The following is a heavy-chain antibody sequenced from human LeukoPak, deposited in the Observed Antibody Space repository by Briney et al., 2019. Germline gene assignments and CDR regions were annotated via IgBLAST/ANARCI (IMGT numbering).Heavy chain of an antibody. CDR3: AREGGSGSEDAFDI. V-gene: IGHV3-33*01. CDR2: IWYDGSNK. CDR1: GFTFSSYG. Sequence: GGSLRLSCAASGFTFSSYGMHWVRQAPGKGLEWVAVIWYDGSNKYYADSVKGRFTISRDNSKNTLYLQMNSLRAEDTAVYYCAREGGSGSEDAFDIWGQGTMVTVSS. J-gene: IGHJ3*02. D-gene: IGHD3-10*01.